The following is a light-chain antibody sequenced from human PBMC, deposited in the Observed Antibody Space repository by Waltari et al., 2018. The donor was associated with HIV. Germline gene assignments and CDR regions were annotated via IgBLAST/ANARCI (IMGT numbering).Light chain of an antibody. J-gene: IGLJ3*02. CDR1: SSAVGDYNY. Sequence: QSALTQPASVSGSPGQSITISCTGTSSAVGDYNYVSWYQQHPGKAPKLIIYDVSNRPSGVSNRFSGSKSGNTASLTISGLQAEDEADYYCSSYTSSSPWVFGGGTKLTIL. V-gene: IGLV2-14*01. CDR3: SSYTSSSPWV. CDR2: DVS.